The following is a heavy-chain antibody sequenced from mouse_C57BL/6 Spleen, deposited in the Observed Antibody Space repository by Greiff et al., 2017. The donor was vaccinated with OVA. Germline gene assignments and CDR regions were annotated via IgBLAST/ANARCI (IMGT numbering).Heavy chain of an antibody. CDR3: ARRRYFDV. Sequence: EVQLVESGGGLVKPGGSLKLSCAASGFTFSDYGMHWVRQAPEQGLEWVAYISSGSSTIYYADTVKGRFTISRDNAKNTLFLQMTSLRAEDTAMYYCARRRYFDVWGTGTTVTVSS. CDR1: GFTFSDYG. CDR2: ISSGSSTI. J-gene: IGHJ1*03. V-gene: IGHV5-17*01.